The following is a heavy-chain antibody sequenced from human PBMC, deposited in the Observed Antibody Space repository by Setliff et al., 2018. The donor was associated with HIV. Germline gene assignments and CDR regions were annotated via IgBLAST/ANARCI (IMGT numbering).Heavy chain of an antibody. J-gene: IGHJ3*02. Sequence: SETLSLTCTVSGGSINSGSYYWSWIRQPAGKGLEWIGHIYTSGSTNYNPSLKSRVTISVDTSKNQFSLKLTSVTAADTAVYYCARAPYYGFWSGYFSLTNLHVFDIWGQGTMVTVSS. D-gene: IGHD3-3*01. CDR2: IYTSGST. V-gene: IGHV4-61*09. CDR3: ARAPYYGFWSGYFSLTNLHVFDI. CDR1: GGSINSGSYY.